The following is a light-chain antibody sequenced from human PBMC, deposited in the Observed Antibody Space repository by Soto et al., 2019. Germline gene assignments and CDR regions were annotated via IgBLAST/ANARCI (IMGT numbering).Light chain of an antibody. CDR3: QQYGSPGIT. CDR2: GAS. CDR1: QTVSSRY. Sequence: EIVLTQSPGTLSLSPGERATLSCRASQTVSSRYFAWYQQKPGQAPRLLIYGASDRATGTPDRFSGSGSGTDFTLTISRLEAEDFAVYYCQQYGSPGITFGQGTRLEIK. V-gene: IGKV3-20*01. J-gene: IGKJ5*01.